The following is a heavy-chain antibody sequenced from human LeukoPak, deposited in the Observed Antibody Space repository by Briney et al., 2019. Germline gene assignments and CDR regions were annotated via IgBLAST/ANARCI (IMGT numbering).Heavy chain of an antibody. D-gene: IGHD6-19*01. CDR2: ISYDGSNK. CDR3: ASTLAVADPFDY. CDR1: GFTFSSYA. Sequence: SGGSLRLSCAASGFTFSSYAMHWVCQAPGKGLEWVAVISYDGSNKYYADSVKGRFTISRDNSKNTLYLQMNSLRAEDTAVYYCASTLAVADPFDYWGQGTLVTVSS. J-gene: IGHJ4*02. V-gene: IGHV3-30*04.